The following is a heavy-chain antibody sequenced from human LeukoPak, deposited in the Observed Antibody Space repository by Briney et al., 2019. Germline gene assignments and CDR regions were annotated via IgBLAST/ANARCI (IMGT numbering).Heavy chain of an antibody. CDR2: IYYSGST. J-gene: IGHJ3*02. D-gene: IGHD5-18*01. V-gene: IGHV4-59*01. CDR1: GGSISSYY. CDR3: ARDGNSGKAFDI. Sequence: SETLSLTWTVSGGSISSYYWSWIRQPPGKGLEWIGYIYYSGSTNYNPSLKSRVTISVDTSKNQFSLKLSSVTAADTAVYYCARDGNSGKAFDIWGQGTMVTVSS.